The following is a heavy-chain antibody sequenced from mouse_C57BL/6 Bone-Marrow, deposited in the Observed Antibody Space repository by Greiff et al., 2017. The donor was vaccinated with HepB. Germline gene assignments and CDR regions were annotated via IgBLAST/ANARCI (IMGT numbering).Heavy chain of an antibody. V-gene: IGHV1-47*01. Sequence: VQGVESGAELVKPGASVKMSCKASGYTFTTYPIEWMKQNHGKSLEWIGNFHPYNDDTKYNEKFKGKATLTVEKSSSTVYLELSRLTSDDSAVYYCARKGYYGRAWFAYWGQGTLVTVSA. CDR1: GYTFTTYP. CDR3: ARKGYYGRAWFAY. CDR2: FHPYNDDT. D-gene: IGHD1-1*01. J-gene: IGHJ3*01.